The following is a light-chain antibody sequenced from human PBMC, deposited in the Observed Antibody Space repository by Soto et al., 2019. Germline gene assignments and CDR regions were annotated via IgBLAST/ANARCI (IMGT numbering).Light chain of an antibody. CDR3: QQYGSSLPYT. CDR1: QSVSSSY. Sequence: EIVLTQSPGTLSLSPGERATLSCRASQSVSSSYLAWYQQKPGQAARLLIYGASSRATGIPDRFSGSGAGTHFTLTISRREPEDFAVYYCQQYGSSLPYTFGQGTKLEIK. J-gene: IGKJ2*01. CDR2: GAS. V-gene: IGKV3-20*01.